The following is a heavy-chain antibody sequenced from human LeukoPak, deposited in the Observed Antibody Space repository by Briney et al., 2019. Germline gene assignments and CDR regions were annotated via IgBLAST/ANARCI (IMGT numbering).Heavy chain of an antibody. J-gene: IGHJ4*02. D-gene: IGHD1-26*01. CDR1: GYTFTSYG. V-gene: IGHV1-18*01. CDR3: ARSRWETNLGRHFDY. CDR2: ISAYNGNT. Sequence: ASVKVSCKASGYTFTSYGISWVRQAPGQGLEWMGWISAYNGNTNYAQKLQGRVTMTTDTSTSTAYMELRSLRSDDTAVYYCARSRWETNLGRHFDYWGQGTLVTVSS.